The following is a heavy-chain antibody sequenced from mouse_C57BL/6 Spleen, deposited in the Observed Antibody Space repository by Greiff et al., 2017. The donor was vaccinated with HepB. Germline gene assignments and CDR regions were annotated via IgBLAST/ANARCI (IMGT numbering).Heavy chain of an antibody. V-gene: IGHV5-9-1*02. Sequence: EVKLMESGEGLVKPGGSLKLSCAASGFTFSSYAMSWVRQTPEKRLEWVAYISSGGDYIYYADTVKGRFTISRDNARNTLYLQMSSLKSEDTAMYYCTRDLVTKGFDYLGQGTTLTVSS. CDR1: GFTFSSYA. CDR3: TRDLVTKGFDY. J-gene: IGHJ2*01. D-gene: IGHD2-2*01. CDR2: ISSGGDYI.